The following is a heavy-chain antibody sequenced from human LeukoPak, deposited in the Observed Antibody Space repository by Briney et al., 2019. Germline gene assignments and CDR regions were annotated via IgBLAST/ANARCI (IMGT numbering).Heavy chain of an antibody. V-gene: IGHV3-23*01. CDR2: ICGSGGST. CDR3: AKGLFMITFGGVIGDY. Sequence: GGSLRLSCAASGFTFSSYAMSWVRQAPGKGLEWVSAICGSGGSTYYADSVKGRFTISRDNSKNTLYLQMNSLRAEDTAVYYCAKGLFMITFGGVIGDYWGQGTLVTVSS. J-gene: IGHJ4*02. CDR1: GFTFSSYA. D-gene: IGHD3-16*02.